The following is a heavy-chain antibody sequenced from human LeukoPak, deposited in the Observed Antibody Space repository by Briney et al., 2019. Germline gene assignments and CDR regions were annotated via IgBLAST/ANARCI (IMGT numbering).Heavy chain of an antibody. D-gene: IGHD3-22*01. Sequence: PGGSLRLSCAASGFTVSSNYMTWVRQAPGKGLEWVSVIYSGGGTYYADSVKGRFTISRDNAKNTLYLQMNSLRAEDTAVYYCARVTVAYDSSGYYVYYFDYWGQGTLVTVSS. CDR1: GFTVSSNY. CDR2: IYSGGGT. CDR3: ARVTVAYDSSGYYVYYFDY. J-gene: IGHJ4*02. V-gene: IGHV3-53*01.